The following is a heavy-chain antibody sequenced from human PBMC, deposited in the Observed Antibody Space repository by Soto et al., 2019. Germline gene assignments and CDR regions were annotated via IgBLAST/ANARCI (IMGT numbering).Heavy chain of an antibody. J-gene: IGHJ4*02. CDR1: GFTFSSYG. D-gene: IGHD4-17*01. CDR3: ARSEVTTRYNYFDY. CDR2: IWYDGSNK. V-gene: IGHV3-33*01. Sequence: QVQLVESGGGVVQPGRSLRLSCAASGFTFSSYGMHWVRQAPGKGREWVAVIWYDGSNKYYADSVKGRFTISRDNSKNTLYLQMNSLRAEDTAVYYCARSEVTTRYNYFDYWGQGTLVTVSS.